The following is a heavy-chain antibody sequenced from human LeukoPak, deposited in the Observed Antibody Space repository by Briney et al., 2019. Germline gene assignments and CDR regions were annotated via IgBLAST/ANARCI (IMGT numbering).Heavy chain of an antibody. CDR1: GFTFSSYG. CDR3: ARDLRVRGYFCMDV. D-gene: IGHD3-10*01. Sequence: GGSLRLSCAASGFTFSSYGMHWVRQAPGKGLEWVAVIWYDGSNKYYADSVKGRFTISRDNSKNTLYLQMNSLRAEDTAVYYCARDLRVRGYFCMDVWGQGTTVTVSS. V-gene: IGHV3-33*01. J-gene: IGHJ6*02. CDR2: IWYDGSNK.